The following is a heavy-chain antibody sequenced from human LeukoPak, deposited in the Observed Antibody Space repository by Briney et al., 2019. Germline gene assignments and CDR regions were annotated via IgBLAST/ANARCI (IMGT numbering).Heavy chain of an antibody. Sequence: GGSLRLPCEASGFTFSSFWMSWVPQAPGKGLEGVANKKKEGSEKYYVASVKGRLTISRDNAKKSLYLQINSLRAEDTAVYYCARHLSGVTGYTYGRGIDYWGQGTLVTVSS. CDR3: ARHLSGVTGYTYGRGIDY. J-gene: IGHJ4*02. D-gene: IGHD5-18*01. CDR1: GFTFSSFW. V-gene: IGHV3-7*01. CDR2: KKKEGSEK.